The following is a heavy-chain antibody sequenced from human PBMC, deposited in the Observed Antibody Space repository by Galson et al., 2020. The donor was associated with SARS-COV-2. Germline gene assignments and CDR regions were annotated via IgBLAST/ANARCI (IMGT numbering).Heavy chain of an antibody. J-gene: IGHJ4*02. CDR1: GFTFSSYE. V-gene: IGHV3-21*01. CDR3: ARVLPPIFYYDSSGYYDY. D-gene: IGHD3-22*01. Sequence: GGSLRLSCAASGFTFSSYEMNWVRQAPGKGLEWVSSISSSSSYIYYADSVKGRFTISRDNAKNSLYLQMNSLRAEDTAVYYCARVLPPIFYYDSSGYYDYWGQGTLVTVSS. CDR2: ISSSSSYI.